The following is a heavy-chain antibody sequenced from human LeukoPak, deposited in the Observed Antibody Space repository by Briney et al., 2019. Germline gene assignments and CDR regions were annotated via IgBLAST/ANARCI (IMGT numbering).Heavy chain of an antibody. J-gene: IGHJ4*02. V-gene: IGHV3-23*01. CDR1: GFTFSSSA. CDR3: AKGRGWLQFFDY. CDR2: ISGSGGST. Sequence: GGSLRLSCAASGFTFSSSAMSWVRQASGKGLEWRSTISGSGGSTYNADPVKGRFTIARDNSKNTLYLQMNSLRAEDTAVYLCAKGRGWLQFFDYWGQGTLVTVSS. D-gene: IGHD5-24*01.